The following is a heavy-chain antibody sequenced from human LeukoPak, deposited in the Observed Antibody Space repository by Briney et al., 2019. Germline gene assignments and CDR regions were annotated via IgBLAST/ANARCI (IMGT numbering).Heavy chain of an antibody. CDR2: IYYSGST. CDR1: GGSISSSSYY. Sequence: SETLSLTCTVSGGSISSSSYYWGWIRQPPGKGLEWIGSIYYSGSTNYNPSLKSRVTISVDTSKNQFSLKLSSVTAADTAVYYCARSGSSWYLDNWFDPWGQGTLVTVSS. CDR3: ARSGSSWYLDNWFDP. D-gene: IGHD6-13*01. V-gene: IGHV4-39*07. J-gene: IGHJ5*02.